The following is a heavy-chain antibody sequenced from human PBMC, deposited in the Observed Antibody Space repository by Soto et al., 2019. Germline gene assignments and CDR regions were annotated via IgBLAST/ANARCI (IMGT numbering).Heavy chain of an antibody. J-gene: IGHJ4*02. V-gene: IGHV3-23*01. CDR1: GFTFSSYA. CDR3: ARSLFLASTDTEPFDY. Sequence: EAQLLESGGGLVQPGGSLVLSCAASGFTFSSYAMSWVRQAPGKGLEWVSSISGGGNDAFYPVSVKCRFTISRDNSRNTLYLQMSSLRADDTAIYYCARSLFLASTDTEPFDYWGQGAVVTVSS. D-gene: IGHD3-3*02. CDR2: ISGGGNDA.